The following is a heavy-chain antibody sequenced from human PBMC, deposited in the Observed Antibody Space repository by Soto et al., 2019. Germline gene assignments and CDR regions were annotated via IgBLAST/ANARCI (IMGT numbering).Heavy chain of an antibody. V-gene: IGHV3-30-3*01. CDR1: GFTFSSYA. Sequence: QVQLVESGGGVVQPGRSLRLSCAASGFTFSSYAMHWVRQAPGKGLEWVAVMSYDGSNKYYADSVKGRFTISRDNSKNTLYRQMNSLRAEDTAVYYCARARLDTPALDYWGQGTLVTVSS. D-gene: IGHD2-2*01. J-gene: IGHJ4*02. CDR3: ARARLDTPALDY. CDR2: MSYDGSNK.